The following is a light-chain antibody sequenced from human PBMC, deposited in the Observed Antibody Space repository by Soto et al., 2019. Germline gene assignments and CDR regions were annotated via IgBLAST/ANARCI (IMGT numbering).Light chain of an antibody. CDR3: QQSYSTPYT. Sequence: ESQMTQSPSSLSASIGDRVTITCRASQSISNYLNWYQQKPGKAPNLLIYIASNLHSGVPSRFSGSGSGTDFTLTISSLQPEDFATYYCQQSYSTPYTLGQGTKVDI. CDR1: QSISNY. CDR2: IAS. V-gene: IGKV1-39*01. J-gene: IGKJ2*01.